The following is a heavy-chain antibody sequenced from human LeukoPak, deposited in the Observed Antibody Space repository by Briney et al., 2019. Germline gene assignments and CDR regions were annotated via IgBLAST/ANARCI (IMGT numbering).Heavy chain of an antibody. CDR3: ARPSFSDAFDI. CDR2: INPNSGGT. V-gene: IGHV1-2*04. Sequence: ASVKVSCKASGYTFTGYFMHWVRQAPGQGLEWMGWINPNSGGTNYAQKFQGWVTMTRDTSISTAYMELSRLRSDDTAVYYCARPSFSDAFDIWGQGTMVTVSS. J-gene: IGHJ3*02. CDR1: GYTFTGYF.